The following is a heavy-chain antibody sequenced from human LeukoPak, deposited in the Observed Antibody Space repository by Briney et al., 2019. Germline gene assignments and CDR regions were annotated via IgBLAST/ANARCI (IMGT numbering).Heavy chain of an antibody. Sequence: ASVKVSCKASGYTFNNYGVIWVRQAPGQGLEWMGWISAYNGNTNYAQNLQGRVTMTTDTSTTTAYMELRSLNSDDTAVYYCARWGRNFDNWFDPWGQGTLVTVSS. V-gene: IGHV1-18*01. CDR2: ISAYNGNT. CDR1: GYTFNNYG. D-gene: IGHD3-9*01. J-gene: IGHJ5*02. CDR3: ARWGRNFDNWFDP.